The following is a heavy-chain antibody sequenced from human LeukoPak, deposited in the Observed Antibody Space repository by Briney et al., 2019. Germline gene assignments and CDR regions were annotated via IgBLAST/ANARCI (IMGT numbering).Heavy chain of an antibody. CDR2: IYTSGSA. CDR3: ARDNYDRSGYYYEFLT. D-gene: IGHD3-22*01. CDR1: VGSISSGSYY. J-gene: IGHJ4*02. Sequence: PSQTLSLTCTVSVGSISSGSYYWNWIRQPAGEGLEWLGRIYTSGSANYNPSLKSRVTMSLDTSKNQFSLKLSSVTAADTAVYYCARDNYDRSGYYYEFLTWGQGTLVTVSS. V-gene: IGHV4-61*02.